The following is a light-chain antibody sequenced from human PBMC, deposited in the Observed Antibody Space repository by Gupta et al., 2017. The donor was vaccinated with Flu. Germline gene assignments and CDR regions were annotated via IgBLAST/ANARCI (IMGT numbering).Light chain of an antibody. V-gene: IGLV1-44*01. CDR2: NDS. J-gene: IGLJ3*02. CDR3: AAWDDSLNGLWV. CDR1: SSNIGRNV. Sequence: VTISCSGSSSNIGRNVVSWYQHVPGRAPKLLIYNDSQRPSGVPDRFSGSKSGTSASLAISGLQSEDEADYYCAAWDDSLNGLWVFGGGTQLTVL.